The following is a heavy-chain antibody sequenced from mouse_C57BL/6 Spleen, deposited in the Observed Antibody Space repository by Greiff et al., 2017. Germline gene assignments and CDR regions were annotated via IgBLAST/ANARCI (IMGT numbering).Heavy chain of an antibody. CDR1: CYAFSSSW. CDR3: ARTSTVVANNYFDY. V-gene: IGHV1-82*01. J-gene: IGHJ2*01. D-gene: IGHD1-1*01. Sequence: QVQLQQSGPELVKPGASVKISCKASCYAFSSSWMNWVKQRPGQGLEWIGRIYPGDGDTNYNGKFKGKATLTADKSSSTAYMQLSSLTSEDSAVYFCARTSTVVANNYFDYWGQGTTLTVSS. CDR2: IYPGDGDT.